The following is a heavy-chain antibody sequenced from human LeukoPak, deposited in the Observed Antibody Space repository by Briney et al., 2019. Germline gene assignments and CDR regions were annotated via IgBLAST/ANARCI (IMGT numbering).Heavy chain of an antibody. D-gene: IGHD3-22*01. CDR3: ARDGSYDSSGYVDY. V-gene: IGHV3-30-3*01. CDR1: GFTFSSYA. Sequence: GGSLRLSCAASGFTFSSYAMHWVRQAPGKGLEWVAVISYDGSNKYYADSVKGRFTISRDNSKNTLYLQMNSLRAEDTAVYYCARDGSYDSSGYVDYWGQGTLVTVSS. J-gene: IGHJ4*02. CDR2: ISYDGSNK.